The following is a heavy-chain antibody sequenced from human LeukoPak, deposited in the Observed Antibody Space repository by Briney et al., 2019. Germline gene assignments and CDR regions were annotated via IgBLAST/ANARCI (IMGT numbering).Heavy chain of an antibody. D-gene: IGHD3-10*01. J-gene: IGHJ3*02. CDR3: ARDKSRTYGSADAFDI. V-gene: IGHV4-4*07. Sequence: SETLSLTCAVYGGSFSGYYWNWIRQPAGKGLEWIGRIYISGSTNHNPSLKSRVTMSVDTSKNQFSLKLSSVTAADTAVYYCARDKSRTYGSADAFDIWGQGTMVTVSS. CDR2: IYISGST. CDR1: GGSFSGYY.